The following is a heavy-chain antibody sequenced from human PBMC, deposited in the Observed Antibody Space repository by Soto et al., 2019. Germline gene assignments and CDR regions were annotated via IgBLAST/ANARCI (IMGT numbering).Heavy chain of an antibody. V-gene: IGHV1-46*01. CDR1: GYTFTSYY. Sequence: ASVKVCCKASGYTFTSYYMHWVRQAPGQGLEWMGIINPSGGSTSYAQKFQGRVTMTRDTSTSTVYMELSSLRSEDTAVYYCARGAITIFGVVIIPVRNYGMDVWGQGTTVTVSS. D-gene: IGHD3-3*01. CDR2: INPSGGST. J-gene: IGHJ6*02. CDR3: ARGAITIFGVVIIPVRNYGMDV.